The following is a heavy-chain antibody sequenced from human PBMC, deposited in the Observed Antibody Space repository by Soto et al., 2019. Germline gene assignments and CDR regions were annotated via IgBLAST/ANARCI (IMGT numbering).Heavy chain of an antibody. CDR2: ISPYDDDT. V-gene: IGHV1-18*01. J-gene: IGHJ6*02. Sequence: GASVKVSCTASGYTFSIYGISWVRQAPGQGLEWLGWISPYDDDTKYAQNLQGRVRMTTDTSTRTVYMDLRSLRSDDTAVYYCARGGYYDSSGSRNYHYYGMDVWGQGTTVTVSS. CDR3: ARGGYYDSSGSRNYHYYGMDV. D-gene: IGHD3-22*01. CDR1: GYTFSIYG.